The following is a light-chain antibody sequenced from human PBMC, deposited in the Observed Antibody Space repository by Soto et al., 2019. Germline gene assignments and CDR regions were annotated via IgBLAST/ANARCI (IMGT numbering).Light chain of an antibody. Sequence: DIQMTQSPSTLSASVGDRVTITCRASQSISSWLAWYQQKPGKAPKLLTYDASSLESGVPSRFSGSGSGTEFTLTISSLQPDDFATYDCQQYNSYRTFGQGTKVEIK. CDR3: QQYNSYRT. V-gene: IGKV1-5*01. CDR2: DAS. J-gene: IGKJ1*01. CDR1: QSISSW.